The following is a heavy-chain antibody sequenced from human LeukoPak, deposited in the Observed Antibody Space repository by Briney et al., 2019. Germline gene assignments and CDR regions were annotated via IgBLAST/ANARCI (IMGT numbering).Heavy chain of an antibody. D-gene: IGHD6-13*01. J-gene: IGHJ4*02. CDR3: ARILIAAAGSAYFDY. CDR1: GFTFSSYW. V-gene: IGHV3-7*01. CDR2: IKQDGSEK. Sequence: GGSLRLSCAASGFTFSSYWMSWVRQAPGKGLEWVANIKQDGSEKYYVDSVKGRFTISRGNAKNSLYLQMNSLRAEDTAVYYCARILIAAAGSAYFDYWGQGTLVTVSS.